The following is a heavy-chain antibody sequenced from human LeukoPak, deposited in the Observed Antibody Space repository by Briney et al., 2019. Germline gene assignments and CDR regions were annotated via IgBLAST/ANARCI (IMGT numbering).Heavy chain of an antibody. CDR2: IIPIFGTT. CDR3: ARDTGDYDDY. J-gene: IGHJ4*02. V-gene: IGHV1-69*06. Sequence: GSSVKVSCKASGGTFNSYAISWVRQAPGQGLESMGGIIPIFGTTNYARKFRGRVTLTADKSTRTAYMELSSLRSEDTAVYYCARDTGDYDDYWGQGTLVTVSS. CDR1: GGTFNSYA.